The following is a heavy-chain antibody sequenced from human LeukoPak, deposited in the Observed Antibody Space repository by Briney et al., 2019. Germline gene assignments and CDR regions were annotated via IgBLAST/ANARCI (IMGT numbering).Heavy chain of an antibody. J-gene: IGHJ6*03. D-gene: IGHD6-13*01. CDR1: SGSITSYY. Sequence: SERLSLTCTVSSGSITSYYWSLIRQPPGEGLEWIGYIYFSGSNNYNPSLKSRVTISVDTSKNQFSLKLSSVTAADTAVYYCARGGGISHYYYYMDVWGKGTTVTVSS. CDR2: IYFSGSN. V-gene: IGHV4-59*01. CDR3: ARGGGISHYYYYMDV.